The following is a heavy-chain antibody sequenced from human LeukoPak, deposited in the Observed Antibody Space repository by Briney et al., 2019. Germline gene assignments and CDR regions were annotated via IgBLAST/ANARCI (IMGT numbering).Heavy chain of an antibody. CDR3: ARDQGRGDTDIWFDP. Sequence: SETLSLNCTVSGGSISSYYWSWIRQPPGKGLEWIGYIFFSGSTNYNPSLKSRVTISVDTSKNQFSLKLSSVTAADTAVYYYARDQGRGDTDIWFDPWGQGNLVTVSS. CDR1: GGSISSYY. CDR2: IFFSGST. J-gene: IGHJ5*02. V-gene: IGHV4-59*01. D-gene: IGHD5-18*01.